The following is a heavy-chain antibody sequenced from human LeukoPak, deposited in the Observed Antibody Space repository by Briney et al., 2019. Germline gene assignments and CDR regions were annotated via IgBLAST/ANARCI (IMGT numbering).Heavy chain of an antibody. CDR3: ARDRRYYFDY. CDR2: ISYDSNYR. J-gene: IGHJ4*02. V-gene: IGHV3-30*01. Sequence: GGSLRLSCAASGFTFSHYPMHWVRQAPGKGLEWLAVISYDSNYRYYADSVKGRFTISRGNSNNTLYLQIDGLRPEDTAMYFYARDRRYYFDYWGQGTLVTVSS. CDR1: GFTFSHYP.